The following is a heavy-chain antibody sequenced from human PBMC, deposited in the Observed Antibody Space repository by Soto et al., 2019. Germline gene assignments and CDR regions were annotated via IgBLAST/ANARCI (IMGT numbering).Heavy chain of an antibody. V-gene: IGHV1-8*01. CDR1: GYTFTSYD. Sequence: QVQLVQSGAEVKKPGASVKVSCKASGYTFTSYDLNWVRQATGQGLEWMGWMNPNSGNTGYAQKCQGRVTMTRNNSISTAERELSRLRSEDTAVYYCTRGLRYFDSWGQGTLGTVSS. J-gene: IGHJ4*02. CDR3: TRGLRYFDS. D-gene: IGHD3-16*01. CDR2: MNPNSGNT.